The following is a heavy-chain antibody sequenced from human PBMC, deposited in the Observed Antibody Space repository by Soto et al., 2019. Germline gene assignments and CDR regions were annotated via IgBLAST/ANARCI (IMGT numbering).Heavy chain of an antibody. Sequence: ASVKGACKASGYTLTIYAVRWVRQAPGQRLEWMGWINAGNGNTKYSQKFQGRVTITADKSTSTAYMELSSLRSEDTAVYYCARHFDWLIDYWGQGTLVTVSS. CDR2: INAGNGNT. D-gene: IGHD3-9*01. J-gene: IGHJ4*02. V-gene: IGHV1-3*01. CDR1: GYTLTIYA. CDR3: ARHFDWLIDY.